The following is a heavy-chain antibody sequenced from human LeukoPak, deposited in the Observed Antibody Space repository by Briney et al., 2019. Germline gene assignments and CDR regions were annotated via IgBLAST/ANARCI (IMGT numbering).Heavy chain of an antibody. D-gene: IGHD6-19*01. CDR1: GGSVSSGSYY. V-gene: IGHV4-61*01. Sequence: SETLSLTCTVSGGSVSSGSYYWSWIRQPPGKGLEWIGYIYYSGSTNYNPSLKSRVTISVDTSKNQFSLKLSSVTAADTAVYYCARAGYGSGWYVDYWGQGTLVTVSS. CDR3: ARAGYGSGWYVDY. J-gene: IGHJ4*02. CDR2: IYYSGST.